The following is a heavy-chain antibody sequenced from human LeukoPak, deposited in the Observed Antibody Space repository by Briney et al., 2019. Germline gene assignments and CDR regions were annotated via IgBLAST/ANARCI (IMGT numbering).Heavy chain of an antibody. D-gene: IGHD5-18*01. J-gene: IGHJ4*02. CDR3: ARTRGYSYGRRRRIFDY. Sequence: SETLSLTCAVYGGSFSDYYWSWIRQPPGKGLEWIGEINHSGSTNYNPSLKSRVTISVDTSKNQFSLKLSSVTAADTAVYYCARTRGYSYGRRRRIFDYWGQGTLVTVSS. V-gene: IGHV4-34*01. CDR1: GGSFSDYY. CDR2: INHSGST.